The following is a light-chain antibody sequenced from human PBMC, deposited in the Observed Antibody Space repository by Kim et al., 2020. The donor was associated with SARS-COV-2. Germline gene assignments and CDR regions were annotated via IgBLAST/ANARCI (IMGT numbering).Light chain of an antibody. CDR1: QSVLYSSNNKNY. V-gene: IGKV4-1*01. Sequence: DIVMTQSPDSLAVSLGERATINCKSSQSVLYSSNNKNYLAWYQQKPGQPPKVVIYWASTRESGVPDRFSGSGSGTDFTLTISSLQAEDVAVYYCQQYYSTPRTFGQGTKVGIK. CDR2: WAS. J-gene: IGKJ1*01. CDR3: QQYYSTPRT.